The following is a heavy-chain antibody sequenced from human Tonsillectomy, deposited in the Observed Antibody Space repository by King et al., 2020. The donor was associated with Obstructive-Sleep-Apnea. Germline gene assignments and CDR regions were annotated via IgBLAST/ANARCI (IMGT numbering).Heavy chain of an antibody. J-gene: IGHJ5*02. CDR3: ATYYGSGSYYSPNWFDP. V-gene: IGHV4-34*01. CDR1: GGSFSGYY. D-gene: IGHD3-10*01. Sequence: VQLQQWGAGLLKPSETLSLTCAVYGGSFSGYYWSWIRQPPGKGLEWIGEINHSGSTNYNPSLKSRVTISVDTSKNQFSLKLSSVTAAETAGYYCATYYGSGSYYSPNWFDPWGQGTLVTVSS. CDR2: INHSGST.